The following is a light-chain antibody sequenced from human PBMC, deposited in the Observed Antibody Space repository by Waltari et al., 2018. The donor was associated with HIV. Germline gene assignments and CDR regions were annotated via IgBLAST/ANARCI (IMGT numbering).Light chain of an antibody. J-gene: IGLJ3*02. CDR2: VGTGGIVG. CDR3: GADQRRGNHIVWV. Sequence: QPVLTQPPSTSASLGASVTLTCTLSTGYSHYKVDWYQRRPGKGPRLVMRVGTGGIVGPKGDGSPQRVSVLGSGLNRTLTIKNIQEEDDSVFDCGADQRRGNHIVWVFGGGTKLTVL. V-gene: IGLV9-49*03. CDR1: TGYSHYK.